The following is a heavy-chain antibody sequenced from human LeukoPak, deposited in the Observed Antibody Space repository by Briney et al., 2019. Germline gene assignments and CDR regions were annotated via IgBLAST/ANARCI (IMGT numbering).Heavy chain of an antibody. CDR3: ARGQAEFDY. CDR1: GFTFSSYS. J-gene: IGHJ4*02. D-gene: IGHD1-14*01. CDR2: ISSSSTI. V-gene: IGHV3-48*01. Sequence: GGSLRLSCAASGFTFSSYSVNWVRQAPGKGLEWVSYISSSSTIYYADSVKGRFTISRDNAKNSLYLQMNSLRAEDTAVYYCARGQAEFDYWGQGTLVTVSS.